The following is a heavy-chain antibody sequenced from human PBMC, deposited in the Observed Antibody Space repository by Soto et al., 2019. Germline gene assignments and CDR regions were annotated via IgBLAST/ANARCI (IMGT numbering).Heavy chain of an antibody. V-gene: IGHV4-34*01. CDR1: GGSFSGYY. J-gene: IGHJ6*03. D-gene: IGHD2-2*01. CDR3: ARLLYCSSTSCYWGYYYYMDV. Sequence: SETLSLTCAVYGGSFSGYYWSWLRQPPGKGLEWIGEINHSGSTNYNPSLKSRVTISVDTSKNQFSLKLSSVTAADTAVYYCARLLYCSSTSCYWGYYYYMDVWGKGTTVTVS. CDR2: INHSGST.